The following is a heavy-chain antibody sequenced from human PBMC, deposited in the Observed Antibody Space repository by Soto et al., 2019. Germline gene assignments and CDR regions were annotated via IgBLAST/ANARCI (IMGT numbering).Heavy chain of an antibody. CDR2: INGGNGNT. V-gene: IGHV1-3*01. CDR1: GYTFRNYA. D-gene: IGHD3-9*01. CDR3: ARDGPIYDILSARYFYGMDI. Sequence: VASVKVSCKANGYTFRNYAMHWVRQAPGQGLEWMGWINGGNGNTKYSRKFQGRVTITRDTSASTAYMELSSLRSEDTAVYYCARDGPIYDILSARYFYGMDIWGQGTTVTVSS. J-gene: IGHJ6*02.